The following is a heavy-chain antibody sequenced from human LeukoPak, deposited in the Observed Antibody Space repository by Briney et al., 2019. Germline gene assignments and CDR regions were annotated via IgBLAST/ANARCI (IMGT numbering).Heavy chain of an antibody. Sequence: HPGGSLRLSCAASGFIFSDYYLSWIRQAPGKGLEWVSAISGGGSTTYYADSVKGRFTISRDNSKNTLYLQMNSLRAEDTAVYYCARHPYSDGFDVWGQGTMVTVSS. CDR3: ARHPYSDGFDV. CDR1: GFIFSDYY. D-gene: IGHD1-1*01. J-gene: IGHJ3*01. CDR2: ISGGGSTT. V-gene: IGHV3-23*01.